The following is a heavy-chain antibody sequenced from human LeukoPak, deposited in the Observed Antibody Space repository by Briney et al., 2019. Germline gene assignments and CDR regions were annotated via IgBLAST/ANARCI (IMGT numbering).Heavy chain of an antibody. V-gene: IGHV4-34*01. D-gene: IGHD3-10*01. J-gene: IGHJ4*02. CDR1: GGSFSGYY. CDR2: INHSGST. CDR3: ARGSLLWFGELPTDY. Sequence: SETLSLTCAVYGGSFSGYYWSWIRQPPGKGLEWIGEINHSGSTNYNPSLKSRVTISVDTSKNQFSLKLSSVTAADTAVYYRARGSLLWFGELPTDYWGQGTLVTVSS.